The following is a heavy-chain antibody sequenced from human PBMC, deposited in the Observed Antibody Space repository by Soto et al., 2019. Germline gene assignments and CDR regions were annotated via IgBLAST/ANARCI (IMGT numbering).Heavy chain of an antibody. Sequence: PSETLSLTCTVSGGSISSSSYYWGWIRQPPGKGLEWIGSIYYSGSTYYNPSLKSRVTISVDTSKNQFSLKLSSVTAADTAVYYCALQAVAGTGWFAPWGQGTLVTVSS. V-gene: IGHV4-39*01. D-gene: IGHD6-19*01. CDR3: ALQAVAGTGWFAP. CDR1: GGSISSSSYY. J-gene: IGHJ5*02. CDR2: IYYSGST.